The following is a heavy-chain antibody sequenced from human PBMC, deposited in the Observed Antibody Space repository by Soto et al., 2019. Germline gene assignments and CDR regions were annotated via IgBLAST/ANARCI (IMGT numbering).Heavy chain of an antibody. Sequence: QLPPPESGPGLVKPSETLSLTCTLSGDSIRGSNFYWAWIRQPPGQELEWVGTVYYSGSTYYHPSLKSRVTLSVDPSKNQFSLRLSSVTASDTGTYFCARHGGTTPFDFWGQGIQVAVSS. D-gene: IGHD4-17*01. CDR2: VYYSGST. CDR3: ARHGGTTPFDF. CDR1: GDSIRGSNFY. J-gene: IGHJ4*02. V-gene: IGHV4-39*01.